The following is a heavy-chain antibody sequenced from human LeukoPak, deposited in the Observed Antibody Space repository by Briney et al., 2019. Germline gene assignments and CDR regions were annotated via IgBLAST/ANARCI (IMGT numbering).Heavy chain of an antibody. CDR3: ARAGDGYSYGFDY. J-gene: IGHJ4*02. CDR1: GGSFSGYY. CDR2: INHSGST. Sequence: PSETLSLTCAVYGGSFSGYYWSWIRQPPGKGLEWIGEINHSGSTNYNPSLKSRVTISVDTSKNQFSLKLSSVTAADTAVYYCARAGDGYSYGFDYWGQGTLVTASS. D-gene: IGHD5-18*01. V-gene: IGHV4-34*01.